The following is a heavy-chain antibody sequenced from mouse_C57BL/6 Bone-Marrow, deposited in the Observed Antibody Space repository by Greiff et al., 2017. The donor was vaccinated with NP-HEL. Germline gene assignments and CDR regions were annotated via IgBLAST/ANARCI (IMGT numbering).Heavy chain of an antibody. CDR1: GYSITSGYY. CDR2: ISYDGSN. J-gene: IGHJ3*01. V-gene: IGHV3-6*01. CDR3: ARGGSDYDGFAY. Sequence: EVHLVESGPGLVKPSQSLSLTCSVTGYSITSGYYWNWIRQFPGNKLEWMGYISYDGSNNYNPSLKNRISITRDTSKNQFFLKLNSVTTEDTATYYCARGGSDYDGFAYWGQGTLVTVSA. D-gene: IGHD2-4*01.